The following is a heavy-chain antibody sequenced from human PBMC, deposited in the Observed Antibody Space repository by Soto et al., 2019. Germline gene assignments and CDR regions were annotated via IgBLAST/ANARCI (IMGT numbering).Heavy chain of an antibody. J-gene: IGHJ6*02. V-gene: IGHV1-18*01. Sequence: QVQLVQSGPEVKKSGASVKVSCKASAYTFTTYGVSWVRQAPGQGLEWMGWISGYNGQTNYAQKFRGRVTFTTDTSTSTAYREQRSLRPDERAMYFGARDTRKELWVEGLNAMDVWGQGTTVTVSS. CDR2: ISGYNGQT. CDR3: ARDTRKELWVEGLNAMDV. CDR1: AYTFTTYG. D-gene: IGHD3-16*01.